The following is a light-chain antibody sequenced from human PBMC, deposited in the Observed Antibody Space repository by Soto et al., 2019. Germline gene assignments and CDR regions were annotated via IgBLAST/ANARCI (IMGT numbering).Light chain of an antibody. CDR1: QSLDHSEGNTY. Sequence: DIVMTQTPHSLRVTLGQPASISCRSSQSLDHSEGNTYLGWLQQRPGQPPRLLIYQISKRVSGVPDRFTGSGAGTDFTLKISKVEPEDVGLYYCMQTSQFPPTFGQGTKVDIK. CDR3: MQTSQFPPT. CDR2: QIS. J-gene: IGKJ1*01. V-gene: IGKV2-24*01.